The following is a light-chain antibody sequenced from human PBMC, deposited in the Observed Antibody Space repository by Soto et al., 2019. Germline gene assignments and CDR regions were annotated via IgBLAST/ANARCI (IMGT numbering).Light chain of an antibody. CDR2: GSS. CDR1: QSVSSR. V-gene: IGKV3-20*01. CDR3: QQYGTSPIT. J-gene: IGKJ5*01. Sequence: ETVLTQSPVTLSLSPGERATLSCRASQSVSSRLAWYQHKPGQAPRLLISGSSSRATGIPDRFSGSGSGTDFTLTISRLEPEDFALYYCQQYGTSPITFGQGTRLEIK.